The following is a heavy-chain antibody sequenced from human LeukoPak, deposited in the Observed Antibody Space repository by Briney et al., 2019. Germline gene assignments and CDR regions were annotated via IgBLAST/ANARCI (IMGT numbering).Heavy chain of an antibody. D-gene: IGHD3-3*01. CDR2: VYYGGST. V-gene: IGHV4-59*13. Sequence: PSETLSLTCTVSGGSLSGFYWSWIRPPPGKGLGWFGYVYYGGSTSYNPSLRSRVTILVDTSKNQFSLRLGSVTAADTAVYYCARDSPTMDARWFVPWGQGTLVTVSS. J-gene: IGHJ5*02. CDR3: ARDSPTMDARWFVP. CDR1: GGSLSGFY.